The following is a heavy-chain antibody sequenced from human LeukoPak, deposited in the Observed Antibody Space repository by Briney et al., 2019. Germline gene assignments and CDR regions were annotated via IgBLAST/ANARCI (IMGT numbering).Heavy chain of an antibody. CDR2: MNPNSGNT. CDR1: GYTFTSYD. Sequence: ASVKVSCKASGYTFTSYDINWVRQATGQGLEWMGWMNPNSGNTGYAQKFQGRVTITRNTSISTAYVELSSLRSEDTAVYYCARGYDSSGYSDRDAFDIWGQGTMVTVSS. CDR3: ARGYDSSGYSDRDAFDI. J-gene: IGHJ3*02. D-gene: IGHD3-22*01. V-gene: IGHV1-8*03.